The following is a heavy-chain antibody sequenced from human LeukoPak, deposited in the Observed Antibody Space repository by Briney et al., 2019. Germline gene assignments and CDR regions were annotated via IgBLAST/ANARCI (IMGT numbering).Heavy chain of an antibody. V-gene: IGHV1-46*01. D-gene: IGHD6-13*01. Sequence: GASVKVSCKASGYTFTSYYMHWERQAPGQGLEWMGIINPSGGSTSYAQKFQGRVTMTRDMSTSTVYMELSSLRSEDTAVYYCARDKSRSLLDRIAAAGLWFDPWGQGTLVTVSS. J-gene: IGHJ5*02. CDR3: ARDKSRSLLDRIAAAGLWFDP. CDR2: INPSGGST. CDR1: GYTFTSYY.